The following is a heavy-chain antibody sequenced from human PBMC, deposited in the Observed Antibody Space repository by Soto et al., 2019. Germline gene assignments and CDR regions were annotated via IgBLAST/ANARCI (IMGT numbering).Heavy chain of an antibody. J-gene: IGHJ4*02. V-gene: IGHV1-69*04. CDR3: AKDKRDWNLPSSPVFDY. D-gene: IGHD1-1*01. CDR1: GGTLSSYT. Sequence: SVKVSCKASGGTLSSYTFSWVRQAPGQGLEWMGRVIPNLGVTNYAEKFQGRFTIVVDTSTSTPYMELNSLRYEDTAVYYCAKDKRDWNLPSSPVFDYWGQGTLVTVSS. CDR2: VIPNLGVT.